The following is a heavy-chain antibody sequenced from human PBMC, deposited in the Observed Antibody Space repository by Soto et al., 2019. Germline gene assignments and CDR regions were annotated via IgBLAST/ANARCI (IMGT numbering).Heavy chain of an antibody. CDR1: GFSLTTSGVA. J-gene: IGHJ2*01. CDR2: IYWDDDK. D-gene: IGHD2-21*01. Sequence: QITLKESGPTLVKPTQTLTLTCTFSGFSLTTSGVAVAWIRQPPGKAPEWLALIYWDDDKRYSPSLKTRLSLTKDASKNQVALTMANLDLEDTATSYCAHSECSGIECYSRWFFGLWGRGTLVTVSS. CDR3: AHSECSGIECYSRWFFGL. V-gene: IGHV2-5*02.